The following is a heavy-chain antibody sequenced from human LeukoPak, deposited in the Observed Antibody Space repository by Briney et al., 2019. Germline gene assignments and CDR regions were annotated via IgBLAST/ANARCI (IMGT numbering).Heavy chain of an antibody. CDR2: IKEDGSEK. CDR3: ARDHNYGSDY. J-gene: IGHJ4*02. Sequence: PGGSLRLSCAASGFTFRSYWMSWVRQAPGKGLEWVANIKEDGSEKYYVDSAKGRFTISRDSAKNSLYLQMNSLRVEDTAVYYCARDHNYGSDYWGQGTLVTVSS. V-gene: IGHV3-7*03. D-gene: IGHD5-18*01. CDR1: GFTFRSYW.